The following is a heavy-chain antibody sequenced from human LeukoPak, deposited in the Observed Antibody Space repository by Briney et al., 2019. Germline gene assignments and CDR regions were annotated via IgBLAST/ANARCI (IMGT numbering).Heavy chain of an antibody. D-gene: IGHD3-3*01. CDR2: ISGSGGST. V-gene: IGHV3-23*01. CDR1: GFRFSRYA. CDR3: VKGGQNYDFWRFDY. Sequence: GGSLRLSCGASGFRFSRYAMSWVRQAPGKGLEWVSSISGSGGSTYYTDSVKGRFVISRDNSKSTLYLQMNSLGTDDTALYYCVKGGQNYDFWRFDYWGQGTLVTASS. J-gene: IGHJ4*02.